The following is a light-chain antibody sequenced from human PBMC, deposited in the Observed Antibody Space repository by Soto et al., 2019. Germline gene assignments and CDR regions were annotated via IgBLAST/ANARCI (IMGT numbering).Light chain of an antibody. J-gene: IGLJ1*01. CDR1: ALPTQY. CDR2: KDT. CDR3: QSADSSGTYQV. V-gene: IGLV3-25*02. Sequence: YELTQPPSVSVSPGQTARITCSGDALPTQYAYWYQQRPGQAPVLVIEKDTDRPSGIPERFSGSSSGTTVTLTISGVQAEDEADYYCQSADSSGTYQVFGTGTKVTVL.